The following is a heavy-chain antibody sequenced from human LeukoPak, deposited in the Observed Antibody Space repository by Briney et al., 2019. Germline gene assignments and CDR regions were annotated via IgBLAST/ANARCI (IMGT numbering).Heavy chain of an antibody. Sequence: PSETLSLTCSVSGGSLNNYYWSWIRQPPGKGLEWIAYIYYSGSTNYNPSLKSRVTISVDTSKNQFSLMLSSVTAADTAVYYCARHNARLRGWIGEVDFWGQGALVTVSS. CDR2: IYYSGST. V-gene: IGHV4-59*08. J-gene: IGHJ4*02. CDR1: GGSLNNYY. CDR3: ARHNARLRGWIGEVDF. D-gene: IGHD3-10*01.